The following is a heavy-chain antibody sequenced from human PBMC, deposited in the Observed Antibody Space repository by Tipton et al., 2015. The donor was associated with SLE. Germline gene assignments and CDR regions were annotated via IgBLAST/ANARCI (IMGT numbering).Heavy chain of an antibody. CDR1: GFTFSSYA. Sequence: SLRLSCAASGFTFSSYAMSWVRQAPGKGLEWVSAISGSGGSTYYADSVKGRFTISRDNSKNTLYLQMNSLRAEDTAVYYCARSSLDIEARYVDYWGQGTLVTVSS. D-gene: IGHD5-12*01. CDR3: ARSSLDIEARYVDY. CDR2: ISGSGGST. J-gene: IGHJ4*02. V-gene: IGHV3-23*01.